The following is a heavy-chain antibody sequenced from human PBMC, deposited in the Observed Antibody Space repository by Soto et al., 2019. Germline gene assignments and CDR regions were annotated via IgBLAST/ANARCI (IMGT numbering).Heavy chain of an antibody. V-gene: IGHV3-30*03. CDR1: GFTFSSYG. Sequence: QVQLVESGGGVVQPGRSLRLSCAASGFTFSSYGMHWVRQAPGKGLEWVAVISYDGSNKYYADSVKGRFTISRDNSKNTLYLQMNSLRAEDTAVYYCATGTYYYDSSGYDYWGQGTLVTVSS. CDR3: ATGTYYYDSSGYDY. J-gene: IGHJ4*02. D-gene: IGHD3-22*01. CDR2: ISYDGSNK.